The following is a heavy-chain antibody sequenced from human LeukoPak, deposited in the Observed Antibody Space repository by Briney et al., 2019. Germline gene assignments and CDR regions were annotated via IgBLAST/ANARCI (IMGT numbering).Heavy chain of an antibody. CDR3: ARDRYYDSSGEFDY. Sequence: SETLSLTCTVSGGSISSYYWSWIRQPPGKGLEWIGYIYYSGSTNYNPSLKSRVTISVDTSKNQFSLKLSSVTAADTAVYYCARDRYYDSSGEFDYWGQGTLVTVSS. CDR2: IYYSGST. D-gene: IGHD3-22*01. V-gene: IGHV4-59*01. CDR1: GGSISSYY. J-gene: IGHJ4*02.